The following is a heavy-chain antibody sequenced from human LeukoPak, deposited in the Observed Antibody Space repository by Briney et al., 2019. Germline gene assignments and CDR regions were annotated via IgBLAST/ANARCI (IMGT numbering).Heavy chain of an antibody. J-gene: IGHJ4*02. Sequence: SETLSLTCTVSGGSISSSSYYWGWIRQPPGKGLEWIGSIYYSGSTYYNPSLKSRVTISVDTSKNQFSLKLSSVTAADTAVYYCARHSYNIYNYYGSGKFTGGLDYWGQGTLVTVSS. V-gene: IGHV4-39*01. CDR1: GGSISSSSYY. CDR2: IYYSGST. D-gene: IGHD3-10*01. CDR3: ARHSYNIYNYYGSGKFTGGLDY.